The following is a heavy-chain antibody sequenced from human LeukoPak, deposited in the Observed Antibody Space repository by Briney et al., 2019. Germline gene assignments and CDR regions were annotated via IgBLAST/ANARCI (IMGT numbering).Heavy chain of an antibody. V-gene: IGHV4-34*01. CDR3: ERDPATVAPFDP. D-gene: IGHD6-25*01. CDR1: GGSLSGYY. Sequence: SETLSLTCTVYGGSLSGYYWSWIRQSPEKGLEWMGEINNSGITNYNPSLKSRVTMSTDTSKNQFSLRVTSVTAADTAVYYCERDPATVAPFDPWGQGTLVTVSS. CDR2: INNSGIT. J-gene: IGHJ5*02.